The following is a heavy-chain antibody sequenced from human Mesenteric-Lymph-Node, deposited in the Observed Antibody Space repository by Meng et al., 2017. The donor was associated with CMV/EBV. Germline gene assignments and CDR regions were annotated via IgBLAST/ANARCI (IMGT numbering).Heavy chain of an antibody. Sequence: GESLKISCAVSGFTFTKYDMSWVRQAPGKGLEWVSGINWNSDSTGYADSVKGRFIISRDNAKNSLYLQMNSLRAEDTALYYCARDLEAAANWGQGTLVTVSS. CDR3: ARDLEAAAN. CDR2: INWNSDST. J-gene: IGHJ4*02. V-gene: IGHV3-20*04. D-gene: IGHD6-13*01. CDR1: GFTFTKYD.